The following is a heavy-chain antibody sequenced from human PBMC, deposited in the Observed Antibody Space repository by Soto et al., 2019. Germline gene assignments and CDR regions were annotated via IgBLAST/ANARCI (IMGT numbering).Heavy chain of an antibody. J-gene: IGHJ4*02. D-gene: IGHD3-16*02. CDR1: GYSFTNYW. CDR2: IYPGDSYT. CDR3: ARLKMDGHNSSPLYY. V-gene: IGHV5-51*03. Sequence: EVQLVQSGAEVKKPGESLKISCKGSGYSFTNYWIGWVRQMPGKGLEWMGIIYPGDSYTRYSPSFQGQVTLSADKSISTAYLQWSSLKASDTAMYYCARLKMDGHNSSPLYYWGQGTLVTVSS.